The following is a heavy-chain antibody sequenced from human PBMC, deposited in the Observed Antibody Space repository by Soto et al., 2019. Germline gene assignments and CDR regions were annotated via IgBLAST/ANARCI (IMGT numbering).Heavy chain of an antibody. CDR1: GGSISSYY. D-gene: IGHD3-22*01. CDR3: AAGYDSSGQSLDY. V-gene: IGHV4-59*01. Sequence: SETLSLTCTVSGGSISSYYWSWIRQPPGKGLEWIGYIYYSGSTNYNPSLKSRVTISVDTSKNQFSLKLSSVTAADTAVYYCAAGYDSSGQSLDYWGQGTLVTVSS. CDR2: IYYSGST. J-gene: IGHJ4*02.